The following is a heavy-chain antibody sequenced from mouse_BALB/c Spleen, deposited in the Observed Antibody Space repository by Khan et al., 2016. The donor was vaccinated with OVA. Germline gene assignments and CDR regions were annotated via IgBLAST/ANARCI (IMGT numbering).Heavy chain of an antibody. J-gene: IGHJ2*01. CDR3: ARFHGGY. CDR2: INTYTGEP. Sequence: QIQLVQSGPELKKPGETVKISCKASGYTFTNYVMNWVKQSPGKGLKWMGWINTYTGEPTYDDDFKGRFAFSLETSASTAFLQINSLNNEDTATYFCARFHGGYWGQGTTLTVSS. CDR1: GYTFTNYV. V-gene: IGHV9-3-1*01.